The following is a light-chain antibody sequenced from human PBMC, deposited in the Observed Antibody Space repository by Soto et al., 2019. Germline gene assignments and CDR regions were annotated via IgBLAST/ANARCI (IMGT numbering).Light chain of an antibody. V-gene: IGKV3-15*01. CDR3: QQYNDWPLT. CDR1: QSVSSH. CDR2: GAS. J-gene: IGKJ4*01. Sequence: EIVLTQSPGTLSLSPGERVTLSCRASQSVSSHLGWYQQKPGQAPRLLIYGASTRATGFPARFSGSGSGTEFTLTISSLQSEDFAVYYCQQYNDWPLTFGGGTKVDIK.